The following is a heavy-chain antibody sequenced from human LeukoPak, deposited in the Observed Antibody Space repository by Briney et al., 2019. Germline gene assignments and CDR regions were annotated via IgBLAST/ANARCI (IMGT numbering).Heavy chain of an antibody. J-gene: IGHJ4*02. D-gene: IGHD3-3*01. CDR1: GFTFSSYW. Sequence: PGGSLRLSCAAPGFTFSSYWMSWVRQAPGKGLEWVANIKEDGSEKNYVDSVKGRFTISRDNAKNSLYLQMNSLRAEDTAVYYCARDRLWGMGVVTLDYWGQGTLVTVSS. V-gene: IGHV3-7*01. CDR3: ARDRLWGMGVVTLDY. CDR2: IKEDGSEK.